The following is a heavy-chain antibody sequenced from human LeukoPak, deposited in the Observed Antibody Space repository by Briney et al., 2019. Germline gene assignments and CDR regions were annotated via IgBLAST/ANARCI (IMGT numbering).Heavy chain of an antibody. D-gene: IGHD3-22*01. Sequence: PSETLSLTCTVSGGSISSSSYYWGWARQAPGKGLVWVSRINSDGSSTSYADSVKGRFTISRDNAKNTLYLQMNSLRAEDTAVYYCARDGRYYDSSGYYYHFDYWRQGTLVTVSS. CDR2: INSDGSST. CDR1: GGSISSSSYY. V-gene: IGHV3-74*01. J-gene: IGHJ4*02. CDR3: ARDGRYYDSSGYYYHFDY.